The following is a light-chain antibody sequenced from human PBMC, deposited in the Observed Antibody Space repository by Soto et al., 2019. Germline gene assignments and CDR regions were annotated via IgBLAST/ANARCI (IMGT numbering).Light chain of an antibody. J-gene: IGLJ3*02. CDR3: NSYAGSNNWV. Sequence: QSALTQPPSASGSPGQAVTISCTGTSSDVGGYNYVSWYQQHPGKAPKLMIYEVSKRPSGVPDRLDGSKSGNTASLTVSGLQAGNEEDYYCNSYAGSNNWVFGGGAKLTVL. CDR1: SSDVGGYNY. CDR2: EVS. V-gene: IGLV2-8*01.